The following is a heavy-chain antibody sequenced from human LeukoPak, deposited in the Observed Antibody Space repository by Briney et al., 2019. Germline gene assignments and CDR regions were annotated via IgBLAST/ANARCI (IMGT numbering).Heavy chain of an antibody. D-gene: IGHD1-26*01. CDR1: GGSINIYY. CDR3: ARAGSGSYYYYFDY. Sequence: PSETLSLTCTVSGGSINIYYWSWIRQPAGKGLEWIGRIYTSGSTNYNPSLKSRVTMSVDTSKNQFSLKLSSVTAADTAVYYCARAGSGSYYYYFDYWGQGTLVTVSS. CDR2: IYTSGST. V-gene: IGHV4-4*07. J-gene: IGHJ4*02.